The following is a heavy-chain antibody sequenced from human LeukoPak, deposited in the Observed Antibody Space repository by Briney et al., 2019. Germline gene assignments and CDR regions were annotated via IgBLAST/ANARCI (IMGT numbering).Heavy chain of an antibody. Sequence: SETLFLTCTVSGGSISSYYWSWIRQPPGKRLEWIGYIYYSGSTNYNPSLKSRVTISVDTSKNQFSLKLSSVSAADTAVFYCARLGYPQAFDIWGQGTMVTVSS. CDR3: ARLGYPQAFDI. V-gene: IGHV4-59*01. CDR2: IYYSGST. D-gene: IGHD6-13*01. J-gene: IGHJ3*02. CDR1: GGSISSYY.